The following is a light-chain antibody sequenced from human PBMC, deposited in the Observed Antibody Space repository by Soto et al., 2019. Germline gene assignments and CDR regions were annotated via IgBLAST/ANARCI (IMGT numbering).Light chain of an antibody. CDR3: GAWDDSLSAVV. CDR1: SSNIGSNY. J-gene: IGLJ2*01. CDR2: RNN. V-gene: IGLV1-47*01. Sequence: QSVLTQPPSASGTPRQRVTISCSGSSSNIGSNYVYWYQQLPGTAPKLLIYRNNQRPSGVPDRFSGSKSGTSASLAISGLRSEDEADYYCGAWDDSLSAVVFGGGTKLTVL.